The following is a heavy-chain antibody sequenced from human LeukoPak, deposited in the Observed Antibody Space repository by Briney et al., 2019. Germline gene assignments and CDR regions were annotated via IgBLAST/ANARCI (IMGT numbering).Heavy chain of an antibody. Sequence: SETLSLTCTVSGGSISSYYWSWIRQPPGKGLEWIGYIYYSGSTNYNPSLKSRVTISVDTSKNQFSLKLSSVTAADTAVYYCASSKVKGYGDYVGYYYWGQGTLVTVSS. D-gene: IGHD4-17*01. CDR1: GGSISSYY. CDR2: IYYSGST. V-gene: IGHV4-59*08. J-gene: IGHJ4*02. CDR3: ASSKVKGYGDYVGYYY.